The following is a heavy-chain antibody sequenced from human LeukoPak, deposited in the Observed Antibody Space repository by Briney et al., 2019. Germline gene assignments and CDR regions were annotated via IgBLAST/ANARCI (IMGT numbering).Heavy chain of an antibody. D-gene: IGHD6-13*01. J-gene: IGHJ3*02. Sequence: SETLSLTCTVSGGSISSYYWSWIRQPPGKGLEWIGYIYHSGSTNYNPSLKSRVTISVDTSKSHFSLKLSSVTAADTAIYYCARREVYSSSYYTAFDIWGQGTMVTVSS. CDR2: IYHSGST. CDR1: GGSISSYY. V-gene: IGHV4-59*08. CDR3: ARREVYSSSYYTAFDI.